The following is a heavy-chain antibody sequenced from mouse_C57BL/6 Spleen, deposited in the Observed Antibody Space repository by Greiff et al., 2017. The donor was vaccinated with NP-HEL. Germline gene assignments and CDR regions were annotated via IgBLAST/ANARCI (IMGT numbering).Heavy chain of an antibody. CDR1: GFTFSSYA. CDR3: TRDRGKGNWYFDV. J-gene: IGHJ1*03. CDR2: ISSGGDYI. V-gene: IGHV5-9-1*02. Sequence: EVKVEESGEGLVKPGGSLKLSCAASGFTFSSYAMSWVRQTPEKRLEWVAYISSGGDYIYYADTVKGRFTISRDNARNTLYLQMSSLKSEDTAMYYCTRDRGKGNWYFDVWGTGTTVTVSS. D-gene: IGHD2-14*01.